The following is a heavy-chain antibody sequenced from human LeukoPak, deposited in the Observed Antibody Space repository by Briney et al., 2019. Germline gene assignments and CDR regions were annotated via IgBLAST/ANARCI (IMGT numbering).Heavy chain of an antibody. Sequence: GGSQRLSCAASGFTFSNHVMNWVRQAPGEGLEWVSGIGGGGITFYPHSVRGRFTISRDNSKNTLYLQMNNLRAEDTALYYCAKDFQGQIPDAFDIWGQGTLVTVSS. J-gene: IGHJ3*02. D-gene: IGHD2-21*01. V-gene: IGHV3-23*01. CDR3: AKDFQGQIPDAFDI. CDR2: IGGGGIT. CDR1: GFTFSNHV.